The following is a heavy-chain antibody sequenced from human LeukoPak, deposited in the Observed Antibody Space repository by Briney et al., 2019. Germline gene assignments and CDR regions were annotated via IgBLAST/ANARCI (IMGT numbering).Heavy chain of an antibody. CDR2: VFDSGST. Sequence: PSETLSLTCSVSGASFSTNYWGWVRQPPGRGLEWIGSVFDSGSTNYNPSLKSRVTLSVVTSTKQFSLGLSSVTAADTAVYYCARLYQQSKWKYYYYYMDVWGKGTAVTVSS. J-gene: IGHJ6*03. V-gene: IGHV4-59*01. CDR1: GASFSTNY. D-gene: IGHD1-1*01. CDR3: ARLYQQSKWKYYYYYMDV.